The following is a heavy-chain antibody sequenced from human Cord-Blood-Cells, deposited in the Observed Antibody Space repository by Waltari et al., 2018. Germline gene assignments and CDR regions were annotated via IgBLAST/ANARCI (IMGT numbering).Heavy chain of an antibody. V-gene: IGHV1-2*06. J-gene: IGHJ4*02. D-gene: IGHD6-13*01. CDR1: GYTFTGYY. Sequence: QVQLVQSGAEVKKTGASVKVSCKASGYTFTGYYLHWVRQAPGQGLEWMGRINPNSGGTNYAQKFQGRVTMTRDTSISTAYMELSRLRSDDTAVYYCARGRSKLGSPFDYWGQGTLVTVSS. CDR3: ARGRSKLGSPFDY. CDR2: INPNSGGT.